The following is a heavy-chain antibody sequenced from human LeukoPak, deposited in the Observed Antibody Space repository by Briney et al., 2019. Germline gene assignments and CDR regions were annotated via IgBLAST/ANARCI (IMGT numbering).Heavy chain of an antibody. V-gene: IGHV1-46*01. D-gene: IGHD1-26*01. CDR1: GYTFTSYY. J-gene: IGHJ4*02. CDR3: ARLHGGATKLDY. Sequence: ASVTVSCKASGYTFTSYYMHWVRQAPGQGLEWMGIINPSGGSTSYAQKFQGRVTMTRDMSTSTVYMELSSLRFEDTAVYYCARLHGGATKLDYWGQGTLVTVSS. CDR2: INPSGGST.